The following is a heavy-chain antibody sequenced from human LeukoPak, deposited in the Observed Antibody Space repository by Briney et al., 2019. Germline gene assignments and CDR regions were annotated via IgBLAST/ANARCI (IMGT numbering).Heavy chain of an antibody. V-gene: IGHV3-30-3*01. CDR3: AREWPRYDY. J-gene: IGHJ4*02. CDR2: ILYDGSNK. Sequence: GGSLRLSCAASGFTFSSYAMSWVRQAPGKGPEWVAVILYDGSNKYYADSVKGRFTISRDNSKNTVSLQMNSLRAEDTAVYYCAREWPRYDYWGQGTLVTVSS. D-gene: IGHD5-12*01. CDR1: GFTFSSYA.